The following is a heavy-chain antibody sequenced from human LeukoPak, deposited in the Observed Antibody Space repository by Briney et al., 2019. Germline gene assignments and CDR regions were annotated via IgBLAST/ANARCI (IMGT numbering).Heavy chain of an antibody. J-gene: IGHJ5*02. CDR2: IYTSGST. V-gene: IGHV4-4*07. CDR1: GGSISSYY. CDR3: ARAGYSSSSSTLFDP. Sequence: SETLSLTCTVSGGSISSYYWSCIRQPAGKGLEWIGRIYTSGSTNYNPSLKSRVTMSVDTSKNQFSLKLSSVTAADTAVYYCARAGYSSSSSTLFDPWGQGTLVTVSS. D-gene: IGHD6-13*01.